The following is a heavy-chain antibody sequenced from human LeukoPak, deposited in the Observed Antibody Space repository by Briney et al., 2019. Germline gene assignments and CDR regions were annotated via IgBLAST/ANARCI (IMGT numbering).Heavy chain of an antibody. J-gene: IGHJ4*02. D-gene: IGHD6-13*01. CDR3: AKLGAAAFDY. CDR1: GFIVSNNY. V-gene: IGHV3-53*01. CDR2: IYSSGII. Sequence: PGGSLRLSCAASGFIVSNNYMSWVRQAPGKGLEWVSTIYSSGIIKYADSVKGRFTISRDNSRNTLYLQMNSLRAEDTAVYYCAKLGAAAFDYWGQGTLVTVSS.